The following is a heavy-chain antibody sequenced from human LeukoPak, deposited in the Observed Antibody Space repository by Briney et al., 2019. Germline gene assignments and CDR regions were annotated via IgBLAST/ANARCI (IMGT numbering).Heavy chain of an antibody. CDR1: GGSIGSYY. D-gene: IGHD4-17*01. Sequence: SETLSLTCTVSGGSIGSYYWSWIRQPPGKGLEWIGYIYYSGSTNYNPSLKSRVTISVDTSKNQFSLKLSSVTAADTAVYYCARIAVTTSDFDYWGQGTLVTVSS. J-gene: IGHJ4*02. V-gene: IGHV4-59*01. CDR3: ARIAVTTSDFDY. CDR2: IYYSGST.